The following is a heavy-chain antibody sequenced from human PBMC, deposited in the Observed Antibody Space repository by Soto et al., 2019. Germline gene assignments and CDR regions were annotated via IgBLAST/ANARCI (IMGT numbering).Heavy chain of an antibody. CDR2: IYHSGSP. CDR3: GRAHYGDYGYGMDV. D-gene: IGHD4-17*01. Sequence: SETLSHTSAFSGGSIRSGGYTWSWIRKPPGKGLEWIGYIYHSGSPYYNPSLKSRVTISVDRSKNQFSLKLSSVTAADTAVYYCGRAHYGDYGYGMDVWGQGTTVTVSS. V-gene: IGHV4-30-2*01. J-gene: IGHJ6*02. CDR1: GGSIRSGGYT.